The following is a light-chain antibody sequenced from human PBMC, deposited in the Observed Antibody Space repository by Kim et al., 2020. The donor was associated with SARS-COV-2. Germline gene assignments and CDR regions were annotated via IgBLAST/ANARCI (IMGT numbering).Light chain of an antibody. J-gene: IGLJ3*02. CDR1: SSDIGNHEY. CDR2: GVS. Sequence: GKSITISCTGTSSDIGNHEYVSWYQQHPGKAPKLIIYGVSNRPSGISSRFSGSKFGNTASLTISGLQAEDEADYYCSSSTRTSTLLFGGGTKVTVL. CDR3: SSSTRTSTLL. V-gene: IGLV2-14*03.